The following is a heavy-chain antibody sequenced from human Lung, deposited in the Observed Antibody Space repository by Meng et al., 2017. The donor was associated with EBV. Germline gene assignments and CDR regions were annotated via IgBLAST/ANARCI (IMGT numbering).Heavy chain of an antibody. CDR3: ARGDGGNGSDY. CDR1: GGTFSSYA. J-gene: IGHJ4*02. V-gene: IGHV1-2*06. CDR2: INPNSGGT. Sequence: QVQLVPSGAEVKKPGASVKVSCKASGGTFSSYAISWVRQAPGQGLEWMGRINPNSGGTNYAQKFQGRVTMTRDTSTSTVYMELSSLRSEDTAVYYCARGDGGNGSDYWGQGTLVTVSS. D-gene: IGHD4-23*01.